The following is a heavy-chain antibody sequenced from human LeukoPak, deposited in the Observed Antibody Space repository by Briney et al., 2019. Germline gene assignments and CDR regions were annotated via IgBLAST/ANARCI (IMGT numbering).Heavy chain of an antibody. V-gene: IGHV3-23*01. CDR2: MSGSGYYI. D-gene: IGHD3-3*01. CDR1: GFALSNSA. Sequence: GGSLRLSCAASGFALSNSAMSWLREARGKALEWFSAMSGSGYYIYYVASVKGRFTISRDHSKNTLYLHLNSLRADDTAVYYCAKMEGQRLYDYCMDVWGRGTTVTVSS. J-gene: IGHJ6*03. CDR3: AKMEGQRLYDYCMDV.